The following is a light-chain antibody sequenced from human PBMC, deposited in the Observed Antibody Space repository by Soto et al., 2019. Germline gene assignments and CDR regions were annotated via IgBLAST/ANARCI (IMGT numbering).Light chain of an antibody. CDR1: QSVSSN. J-gene: IGKJ1*01. Sequence: IVMSHSPATVSVTPGERATLSCRASQSVSSNLAWYQQKPGQAPRVLIYGASTRATGIPARFSGSGSGTEFTLTISSLQSEDFAVYYCQQYNIWPRAFGQGTKVDIK. CDR2: GAS. CDR3: QQYNIWPRA. V-gene: IGKV3-15*01.